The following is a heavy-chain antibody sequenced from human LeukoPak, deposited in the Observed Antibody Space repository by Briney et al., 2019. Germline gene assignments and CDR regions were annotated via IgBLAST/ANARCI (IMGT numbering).Heavy chain of an antibody. CDR1: GGSISDNY. D-gene: IGHD2-15*01. CDR2: AYYSGHT. J-gene: IGHJ4*02. V-gene: IGHV4-59*08. Sequence: PSETLSLTCTVSGGSISDNYWSWIRQPPGKGLEWIGYAYYSGHTNYNSSLKSRVTMSLDTSKSQFSLRRSSVTAADAAVYFCARHPFATPFDYWGPGTLVTVSS. CDR3: ARHPFATPFDY.